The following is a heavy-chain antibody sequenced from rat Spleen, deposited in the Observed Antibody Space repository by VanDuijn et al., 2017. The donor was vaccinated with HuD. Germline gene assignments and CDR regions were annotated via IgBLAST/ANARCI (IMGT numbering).Heavy chain of an antibody. J-gene: IGHJ2*01. Sequence: EVRLVESGGGLVRPGRSLKLSCAASGFTFNDYYMAWVRQAPTKGLEWVATINYDGSSTNYRDSVKGRFTISRDNAKSTLYLQMDSLKSEDTATYYCARSVFDYSGQGVMVTVSS. CDR2: INYDGSST. CDR1: GFTFNDYY. CDR3: ARSVFDY. V-gene: IGHV5-7*01.